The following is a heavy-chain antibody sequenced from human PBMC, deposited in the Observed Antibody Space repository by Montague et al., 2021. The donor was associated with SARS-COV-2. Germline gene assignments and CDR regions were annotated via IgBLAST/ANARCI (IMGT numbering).Heavy chain of an antibody. CDR3: ARLRDGVVPSPILGIGPYFTYYYMDV. D-gene: IGHD2-15*01. CDR1: GGSFSGYY. V-gene: IGHV4-34*01. Sequence: SETLSLTCAVHGGSFSGYYWNWIRQRPVKGLEWIGEINHGGSTNYNPSLKNRLTISADTSKNQFSLKLTSVAATDTAVYYCARLRDGVVPSPILGIGPYFTYYYMDVWGKGTTVTVS. CDR2: INHGGST. J-gene: IGHJ6*03.